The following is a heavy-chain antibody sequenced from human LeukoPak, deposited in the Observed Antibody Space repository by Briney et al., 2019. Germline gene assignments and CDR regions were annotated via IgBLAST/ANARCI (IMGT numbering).Heavy chain of an antibody. CDR1: GFTFSDYY. J-gene: IGHJ4*02. V-gene: IGHV3-11*04. Sequence: PGGSLRLSCAASGFTFSDYYMSWIRQAPGKGLEWVSYISSSGSTIYYADSVKGRFTISRDNAKNSLYLQMNSLRTEDTALYYCAKDLHSRASCYWGQGALVTVSS. CDR2: ISSSGSTI. D-gene: IGHD3-22*01. CDR3: AKDLHSRASCY.